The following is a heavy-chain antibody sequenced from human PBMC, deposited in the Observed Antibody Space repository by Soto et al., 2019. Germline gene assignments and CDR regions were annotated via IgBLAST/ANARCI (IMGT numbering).Heavy chain of an antibody. D-gene: IGHD6-13*01. Sequence: WTWIRQPPGKGLEWIGYVYNSGSTNYNPSLKSRVTLSEDTSKSQFSLKVNSMTAADTAVYYCARYRREAVAGYTLDNWGQGILVTVSS. V-gene: IGHV4-59*01. CDR2: VYNSGST. J-gene: IGHJ4*02. CDR3: ARYRREAVAGYTLDN.